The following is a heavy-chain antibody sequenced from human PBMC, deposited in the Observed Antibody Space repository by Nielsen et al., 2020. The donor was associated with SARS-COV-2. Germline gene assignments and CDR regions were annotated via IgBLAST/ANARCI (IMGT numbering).Heavy chain of an antibody. V-gene: IGHV1-69*05. CDR1: GGTFSSYA. CDR2: IIPIFGTA. J-gene: IGHJ6*02. CDR3: AREYIVVVPAAKAYYYGMDV. Sequence: SVKVSCKASGGTFSSYAISWVRQAPGQGLEWMGGIIPIFGTANYAQKFQGRVTMTRDTSISTAYMELSRLRSDDTAVYYCAREYIVVVPAAKAYYYGMDVWGQGTTVTVSS. D-gene: IGHD2-2*01.